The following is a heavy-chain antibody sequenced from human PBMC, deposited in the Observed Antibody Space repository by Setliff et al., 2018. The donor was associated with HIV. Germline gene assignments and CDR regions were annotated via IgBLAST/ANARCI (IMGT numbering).Heavy chain of an antibody. CDR2: IYSGGTT. J-gene: IGHJ6*03. CDR1: GGSISSSSYY. Sequence: SETLSLTCTVSGGSISSSSYYWGWIRQPPGKGLEWIGNIYSGGTTYYNSSLRSRVTISVATSKNQFSLKLSSVTAADTAVYYCARGKWLVQNFYSYYRDVWGKGTTVTVS. CDR3: ARGKWLVQNFYSYYRDV. V-gene: IGHV4-39*07. D-gene: IGHD6-19*01.